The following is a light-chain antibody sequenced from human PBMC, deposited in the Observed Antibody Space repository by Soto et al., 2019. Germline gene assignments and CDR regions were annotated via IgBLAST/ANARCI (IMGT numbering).Light chain of an antibody. CDR3: RSYTSSSLYV. Sequence: QSALTQPASVSGSPGQSITISCTGTSSDVGGYNYVSWYQQHPGKAPKLMIYDVSNRPSGVSNRFSGSKSGNTASLTISGLQGEDEADYYCRSYTSSSLYVFGTGTKLTVL. CDR2: DVS. CDR1: SSDVGGYNY. V-gene: IGLV2-14*01. J-gene: IGLJ1*01.